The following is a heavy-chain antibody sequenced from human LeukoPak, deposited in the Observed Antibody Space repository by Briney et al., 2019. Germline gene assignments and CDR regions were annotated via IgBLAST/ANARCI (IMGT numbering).Heavy chain of an antibody. CDR3: AKVRYYYGSGVIDY. J-gene: IGHJ4*02. V-gene: IGHV3-23*01. Sequence: PGGSLRLSCTASGFTFSSYSMNWVRQAPGKGLEWVSAISGSGGSTYYADSVKGRFTISRDNSRNTLYLQMNSLRAEDTAVYYCAKVRYYYGSGVIDYWGQGTLVTVSS. CDR1: GFTFSSYS. CDR2: ISGSGGST. D-gene: IGHD3-10*01.